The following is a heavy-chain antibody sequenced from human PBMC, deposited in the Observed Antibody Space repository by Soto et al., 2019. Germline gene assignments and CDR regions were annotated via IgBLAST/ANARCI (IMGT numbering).Heavy chain of an antibody. CDR2: IYYSGST. Sequence: QVQLQESGPGLVKPSETLSLTCTVSGGSISSYYWSWIRQPPGKGLEWIGYIYYSGSTHYNPSLTSPVPISVDTPKNQSSLKLSSVTAADTAVYYCASSNIAAAGFYYYGMDVWGRGTTVTVSS. CDR1: GGSISSYY. V-gene: IGHV4-59*01. J-gene: IGHJ6*02. D-gene: IGHD6-13*01. CDR3: ASSNIAAAGFYYYGMDV.